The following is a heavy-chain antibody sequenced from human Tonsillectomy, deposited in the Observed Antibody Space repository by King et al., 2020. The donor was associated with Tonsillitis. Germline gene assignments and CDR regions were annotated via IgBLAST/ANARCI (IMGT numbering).Heavy chain of an antibody. Sequence: VQLVESGGGLVQPGRSLRLSCAASGFTFDDHAMHWVRQAPGKGLEWVSGIGWNRGDIDYADSVKGRFTISRDNAKNSLYLQMNSLRAEDTALYYCAKTRAVAGNEGWDYWGQGILVTVSS. CDR2: IGWNRGDI. D-gene: IGHD6-19*01. CDR3: AKTRAVAGNEGWDY. J-gene: IGHJ4*02. V-gene: IGHV3-9*01. CDR1: GFTFDDHA.